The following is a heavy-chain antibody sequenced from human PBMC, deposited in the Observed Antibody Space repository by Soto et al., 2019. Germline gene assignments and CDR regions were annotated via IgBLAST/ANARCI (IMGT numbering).Heavy chain of an antibody. CDR3: AKEGSTYYNDYFDY. Sequence: GGSLRLSCAASGFSFSSYAMSWVRQAPGKGLEWVSTLSGSGGTTYYADSVKGRFTISRDNSKNTLYLQMLTLGAEDTAIYYCAKEGSTYYNDYFDYWGQGTLVTVSS. CDR2: LSGSGGTT. CDR1: GFSFSSYA. J-gene: IGHJ4*02. D-gene: IGHD3-10*01. V-gene: IGHV3-23*01.